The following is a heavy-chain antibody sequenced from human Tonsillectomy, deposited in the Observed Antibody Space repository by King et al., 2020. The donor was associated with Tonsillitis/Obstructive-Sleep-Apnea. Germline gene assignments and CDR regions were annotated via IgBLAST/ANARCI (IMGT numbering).Heavy chain of an antibody. CDR1: GGSISGSSYY. CDR2: IHASGST. CDR3: ARTYNWNDQDAFDI. J-gene: IGHJ3*02. Sequence: QLQESGPGLVETLSLTCSVSGGSISGSSYYWGWIRQPPGKGLEWIGNIHASGSTYYHPSLRSRVTLSVDTSKNQFSLKLRPVTAADTAVYYCARTYNWNDQDAFDIWGPGTAVTVSS. D-gene: IGHD1-20*01. V-gene: IGHV4-39*01.